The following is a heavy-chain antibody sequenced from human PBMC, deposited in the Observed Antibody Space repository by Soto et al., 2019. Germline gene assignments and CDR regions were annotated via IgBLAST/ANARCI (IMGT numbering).Heavy chain of an antibody. CDR2: ISDSGGST. V-gene: IGHV3-23*01. Sequence: EVQLLESGGHLVQPGGSLRLSCAASGFTFSNFAMSWVRQAPGKGLEWVSGISDSGGSTNYADSVRGRFTISRDNSKNILYLEMTSLRADDTAVYYCAREAPMDVWGRGTTVTVSS. J-gene: IGHJ6*02. CDR3: AREAPMDV. CDR1: GFTFSNFA.